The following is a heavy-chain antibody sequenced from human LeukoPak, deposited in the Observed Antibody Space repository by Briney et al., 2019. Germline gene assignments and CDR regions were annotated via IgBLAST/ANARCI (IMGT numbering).Heavy chain of an antibody. V-gene: IGHV3-48*02. Sequence: GGSLRLSCAASGLTFTGYSMIWVRQAPGKGLEWISFTTTSSNTIYYAESVEGRSTISRDNAKKSLYLQMDSLREEDTAVYYCARVGGATLVTMYFDYWGQGTLVTVSS. D-gene: IGHD4-23*01. J-gene: IGHJ4*02. CDR3: ARVGGATLVTMYFDY. CDR2: TTTSSNTI. CDR1: GLTFTGYS.